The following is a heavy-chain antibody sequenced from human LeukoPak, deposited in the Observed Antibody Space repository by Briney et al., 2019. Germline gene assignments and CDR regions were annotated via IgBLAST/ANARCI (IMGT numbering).Heavy chain of an antibody. CDR1: GFTFSSYA. V-gene: IGHV3-30*01. D-gene: IGHD7-27*01. CDR2: ISYDGSNK. J-gene: IGHJ5*02. CDR3: TRAKLGPIPWFDP. Sequence: GRSLRLSCAASGFTFSSYAMHWVRQAPGKGLEWVAVISYDGSNKYYADSVKGRFTISRDNSKNTLYLQMNSLRAEDTAVYYCTRAKLGPIPWFDPWGQGTLVTVSS.